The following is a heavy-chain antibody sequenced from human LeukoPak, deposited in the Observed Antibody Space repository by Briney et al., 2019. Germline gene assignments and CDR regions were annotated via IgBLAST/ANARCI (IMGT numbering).Heavy chain of an antibody. Sequence: SETLSLTCAVYGGSFSGYYWSWIRQPPGKGLEWIGEINHSGSTNYNPSLKSRVTISVDTSKNQFSLKLSSVTAADTAVYYCAREGSNAGQLVLSGEYYFDYWGQGTLVTVSS. CDR2: INHSGST. J-gene: IGHJ4*02. D-gene: IGHD6-6*01. V-gene: IGHV4-34*01. CDR3: AREGSNAGQLVLSGEYYFDY. CDR1: GGSFSGYY.